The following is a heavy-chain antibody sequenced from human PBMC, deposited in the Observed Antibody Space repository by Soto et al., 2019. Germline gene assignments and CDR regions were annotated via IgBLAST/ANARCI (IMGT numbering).Heavy chain of an antibody. CDR1: EFSFSGYG. J-gene: IGHJ4*02. D-gene: IGHD6-13*01. Sequence: QVQLVESGGGVVQPGMSLRLSCVVSEFSFSGYGMHWVRQAPGKGLGWVAVIWHDGSHIYYADSVKGRFTISRDNSKDTLFLQMNSLRAEDTAMYYCAREGIHSSNWYLDHWGQGTLVTVSS. CDR2: IWHDGSHI. CDR3: AREGIHSSNWYLDH. V-gene: IGHV3-33*01.